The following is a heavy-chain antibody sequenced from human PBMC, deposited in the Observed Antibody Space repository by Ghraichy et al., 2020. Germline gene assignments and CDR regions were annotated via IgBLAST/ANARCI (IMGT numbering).Heavy chain of an antibody. CDR3: ARHLQGIAAAGKIDY. Sequence: ETLSLTCTVSGGSISSSSYYWGWIRQPPGKGLEWIGSIYYSGSTYYNPSLKSRVTISVDTSKNQFSLKLSSVTAADTAVYYCARHLQGIAAAGKIDYWGQGTLVTVSS. J-gene: IGHJ4*02. V-gene: IGHV4-39*01. D-gene: IGHD6-13*01. CDR2: IYYSGST. CDR1: GGSISSSSYY.